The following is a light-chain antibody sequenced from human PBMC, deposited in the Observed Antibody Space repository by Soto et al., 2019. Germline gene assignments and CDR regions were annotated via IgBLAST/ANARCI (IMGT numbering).Light chain of an antibody. CDR3: CSYAGSSTFV. J-gene: IGLJ1*01. CDR1: TSDVGSYHL. V-gene: IGLV2-23*01. Sequence: QYALTQPASVSGSPGQSITISCTGTTSDVGSYHLVSWYQHHPGKAPKLMIYEGSKRPSGVSNRFSGSKSGNTASLTISGLQAEDEADYYCCSYAGSSTFVFGTGTKLTVL. CDR2: EGS.